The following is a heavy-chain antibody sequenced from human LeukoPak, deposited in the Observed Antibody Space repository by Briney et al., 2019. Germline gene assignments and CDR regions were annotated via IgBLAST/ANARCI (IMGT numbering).Heavy chain of an antibody. V-gene: IGHV3-30*04. Sequence: GGSLRLSCAASGFTFNTYTMHWVRLAPGKGLEWVAAVSYDGSDKDYADSVKGRFTISRDNSKNTLYLQMNSLRAEDTAVYYCARDVVGATGWFDPWGQGTLVTVSS. CDR2: VSYDGSDK. D-gene: IGHD1-26*01. CDR1: GFTFNTYT. CDR3: ARDVVGATGWFDP. J-gene: IGHJ5*02.